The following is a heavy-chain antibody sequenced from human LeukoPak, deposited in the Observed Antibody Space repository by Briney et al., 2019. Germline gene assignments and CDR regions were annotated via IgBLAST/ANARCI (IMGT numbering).Heavy chain of an antibody. CDR3: TTTSRPGGY. CDR2: IKSKTDGGTT. D-gene: IGHD2-15*01. Sequence: GGSLRLSCAASGFTFSNAWMSWVRQAPGKGLEWVGSIKSKTDGGTTDYAAPVKGRFTISRDDSKNTLYLQMNSLKTEDTAVYYCTTTSRPGGYWGQGTLVTVSS. CDR1: GFTFSNAW. J-gene: IGHJ4*02. V-gene: IGHV3-15*01.